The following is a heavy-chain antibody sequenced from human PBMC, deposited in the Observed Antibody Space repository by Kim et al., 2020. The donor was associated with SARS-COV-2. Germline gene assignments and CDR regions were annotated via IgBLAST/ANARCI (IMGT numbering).Heavy chain of an antibody. J-gene: IGHJ3*02. Sequence: SETLSLTCAVSGGSISSSNWWSWVRQPPGKGLEWIGEIYHSGSTNYNPSLKSRVTISVDKSKNQFSLKLSSVTAADTAVYYCARDGRITGTTCLVCGAFDIWGQGTMVTVSS. D-gene: IGHD1-7*01. CDR3: ARDGRITGTTCLVCGAFDI. V-gene: IGHV4-4*02. CDR1: GGSISSSNW. CDR2: IYHSGST.